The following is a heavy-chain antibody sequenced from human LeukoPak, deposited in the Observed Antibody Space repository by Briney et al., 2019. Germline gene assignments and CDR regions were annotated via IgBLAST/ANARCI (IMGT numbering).Heavy chain of an antibody. V-gene: IGHV3-13*03. CDR1: GFTFSSND. D-gene: IGHD3-16*02. CDR3: ARVLTPNYDYVWGSYRPTCFDY. Sequence: GGSLRLSCAACGFTFSSNDTPWVRQATGKGLEWVSAIGTAGDTYYPGSVKGQFTISRENAKNSLYLQMNSLRAGDTAVYYCARVLTPNYDYVWGSYRPTCFDYWGQGTLVTVSS. J-gene: IGHJ4*02. CDR2: IGTAGDT.